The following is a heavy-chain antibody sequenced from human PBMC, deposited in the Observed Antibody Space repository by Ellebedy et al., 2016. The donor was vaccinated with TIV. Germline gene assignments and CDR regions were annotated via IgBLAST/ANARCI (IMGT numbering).Heavy chain of an antibody. V-gene: IGHV3-9*01. Sequence: GGSLRLSXAASGFTFDDYAMHWVRQAPGKGLEWVSGISWNSGSIGYADSVKGRFTISRDNAKNSLYLQMNSLRAEDTALYYCAKDMVWYNWNHNDAFDIWGQGTMVTVSS. CDR2: ISWNSGSI. CDR3: AKDMVWYNWNHNDAFDI. CDR1: GFTFDDYA. J-gene: IGHJ3*02. D-gene: IGHD1-20*01.